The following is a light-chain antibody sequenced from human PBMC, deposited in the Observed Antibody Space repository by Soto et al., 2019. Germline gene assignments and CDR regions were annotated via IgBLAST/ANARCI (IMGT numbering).Light chain of an antibody. CDR1: SSNIGSNI. V-gene: IGLV1-44*01. J-gene: IGLJ2*01. Sequence: QSVLTQPPSASGTPGQRVTISCSGSSSNIGSNIVNWYQQLPRTAPKLLIYSNNRRPSGVPDRFSGSKSGTSASLAISGLQSEDEADYYCAAWDDSLNGVVFGGGTKVTVL. CDR3: AAWDDSLNGVV. CDR2: SNN.